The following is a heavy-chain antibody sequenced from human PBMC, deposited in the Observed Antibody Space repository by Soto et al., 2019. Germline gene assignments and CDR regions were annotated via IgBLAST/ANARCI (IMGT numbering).Heavy chain of an antibody. V-gene: IGHV1-69*19. J-gene: IGHJ4*02. CDR1: GGTFNTYA. Sequence: QVQLVQSGAEMKKPGSSVKVSCQSSGGTFNTYAMNWVRQAPGQGPEWMGDISPMFGAANYAPKFQGRVTIAAAESTGTSYMPLSSLTSEDPALYFSASEVQFHTPAFVSWGRGTLVTVSS. CDR2: ISPMFGAA. CDR3: ASEVQFHTPAFVS.